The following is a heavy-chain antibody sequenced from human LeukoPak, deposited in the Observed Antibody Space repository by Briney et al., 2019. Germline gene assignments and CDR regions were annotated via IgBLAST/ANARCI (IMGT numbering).Heavy chain of an antibody. Sequence: PGGSLRLSCAASGFTFSSYWMSWVRQAPGKGLEWVANIKQDGSEKYYVDSVKGRFTISRDNAKNSLYLQMNSLRAEDTAVYYCARCSGYRLYGMDVWGQGTTVTVSS. V-gene: IGHV3-7*03. CDR2: IKQDGSEK. J-gene: IGHJ6*02. D-gene: IGHD3-22*01. CDR3: ARCSGYRLYGMDV. CDR1: GFTFSSYW.